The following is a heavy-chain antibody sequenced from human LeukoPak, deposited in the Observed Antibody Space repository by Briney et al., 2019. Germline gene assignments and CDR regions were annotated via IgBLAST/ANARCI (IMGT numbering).Heavy chain of an antibody. V-gene: IGHV3-21*01. CDR3: AREDDILTDYYFDY. CDR1: GFTFSSYS. D-gene: IGHD3-9*01. J-gene: IGHJ4*02. Sequence: PGGSLRLPCAASGFTFSSYSMNWVRQAPGKGLEWVSSISSSSSYIYYADSVKGRFTISRDNAKNSLYPQMNSLRAEDTAVYYCAREDDILTDYYFDYWGQGTLVTVSS. CDR2: ISSSSSYI.